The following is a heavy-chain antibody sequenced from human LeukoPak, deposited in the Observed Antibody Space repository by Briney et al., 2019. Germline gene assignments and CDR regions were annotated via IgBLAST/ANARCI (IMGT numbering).Heavy chain of an antibody. CDR1: GFTFSSYS. CDR2: IRYGVSNE. Sequence: GGSLRLSCAATGFTFSSYSKNWVRQAPGKGLEWVAFIRYGVSNEYYADSVKGRFTISRDNSKNSLYLQMNSLRAEDTAVYYCAKSRAPTAAPDAFDIWGQGTMVTVSS. J-gene: IGHJ3*02. CDR3: AKSRAPTAAPDAFDI. D-gene: IGHD1-14*01. V-gene: IGHV3-30*02.